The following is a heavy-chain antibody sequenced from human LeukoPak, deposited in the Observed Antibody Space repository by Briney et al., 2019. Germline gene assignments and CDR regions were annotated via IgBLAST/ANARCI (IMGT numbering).Heavy chain of an antibody. CDR3: ARSGVYSSGSYYTYKF. J-gene: IGHJ4*02. CDR2: ISSSSSYI. D-gene: IGHD3-10*01. Sequence: PGGSLRLSCAASGFTFSSYSMNWVRQAPGKGLEWVSSISSSSSYIYYADSVKGRSTISRDNAKNSLYLQMNSLRAEDTAVYYCARSGVYSSGSYYTYKFWGQGTLVTVSS. CDR1: GFTFSSYS. V-gene: IGHV3-21*01.